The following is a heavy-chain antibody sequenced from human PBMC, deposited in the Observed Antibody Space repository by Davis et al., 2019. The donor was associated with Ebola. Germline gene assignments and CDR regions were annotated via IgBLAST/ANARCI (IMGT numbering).Heavy chain of an antibody. CDR1: GYTFTSYY. D-gene: IGHD7-27*01. CDR3: ARHDGELGSGKYYFHN. Sequence: ASVKVSCKASGYTFTSYYMHWVRQAPGQGLEWMGIINPSGGSTSYAQKFQGRLTITADESTNTAYMELSSLTSDDTAVYYCARHDGELGSGKYYFHNWGQGTPVTVSA. V-gene: IGHV1-46*01. CDR2: INPSGGST. J-gene: IGHJ4*02.